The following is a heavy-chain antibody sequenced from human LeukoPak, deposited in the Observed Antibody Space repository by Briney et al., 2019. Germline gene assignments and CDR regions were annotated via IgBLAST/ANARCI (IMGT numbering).Heavy chain of an antibody. CDR3: AKDITMVRGVIAPFGY. V-gene: IGHV3-43*02. CDR2: ISGDGGST. D-gene: IGHD3-10*01. Sequence: GGSLRPSCAASGFTFDDYAMHWVRQAPGKGLEWVSLISGDGGSTYYADSVKGRFTISRDNSKNSLYLQMNSLRTEDTALYYCAKDITMVRGVIAPFGYWGQGTLVTVSS. CDR1: GFTFDDYA. J-gene: IGHJ4*02.